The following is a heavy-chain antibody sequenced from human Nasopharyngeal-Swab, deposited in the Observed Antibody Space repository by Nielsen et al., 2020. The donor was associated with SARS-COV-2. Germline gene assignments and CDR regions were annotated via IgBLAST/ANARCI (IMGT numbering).Heavy chain of an antibody. CDR1: GFPFRNYY. Sequence: GESLKISCAASGFPFRNYYMTWVRQPPGKGLEWVANIKQGGSEQFYVDSVKGRFTISRDDAKNSVYLQMNSLKTEDTAVYYCARDYYNSSGYYYSEYYFDYWGQGTLVTVSS. V-gene: IGHV3-7*05. J-gene: IGHJ4*02. CDR2: IKQGGSEQ. D-gene: IGHD3-22*01. CDR3: ARDYYNSSGYYYSEYYFDY.